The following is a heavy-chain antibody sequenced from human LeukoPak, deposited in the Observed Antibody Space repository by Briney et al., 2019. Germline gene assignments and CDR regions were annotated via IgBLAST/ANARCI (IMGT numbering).Heavy chain of an antibody. Sequence: GGSLRLSCAASGFTFSSYSMNWVRQAPGKGLEWVSSISTRSSYIYYADSVKGRFTISRDNARNSLSLQMNSLRAEDTAVYYCAARDSYGSGSYPIDYWGLGTLVTVSS. CDR3: AARDSYGSGSYPIDY. V-gene: IGHV3-21*01. CDR2: ISTRSSYI. J-gene: IGHJ4*02. CDR1: GFTFSSYS. D-gene: IGHD3-10*01.